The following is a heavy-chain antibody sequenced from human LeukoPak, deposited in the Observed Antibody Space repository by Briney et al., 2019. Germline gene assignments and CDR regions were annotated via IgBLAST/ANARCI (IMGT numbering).Heavy chain of an antibody. D-gene: IGHD2-8*01. CDR1: GFTFSSYA. J-gene: IGHJ2*01. CDR3: AQSTSMRYFFDL. V-gene: IGHV3-23*01. Sequence: GGSLRLSCAASGFTFSSYAMTWVRQAPGKGLEWVSTISGSDGSTYSADSVKGRFTISRDNSKNTLYLQMNSLRAEDTAVYYCAQSTSMRYFFDLWGRGTLVTVSS. CDR2: ISGSDGST.